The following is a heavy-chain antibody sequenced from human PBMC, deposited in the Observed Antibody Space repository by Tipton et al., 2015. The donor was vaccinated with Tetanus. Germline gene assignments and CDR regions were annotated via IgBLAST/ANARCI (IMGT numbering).Heavy chain of an antibody. CDR3: ARGSGSLRRYFDL. Sequence: TLSLTCTVSGGSISSGDYQWNWVRQPPGKGLEWIGKIYYTGTPDYNPSLKSRLTISVDPSMKKLSLRLGSVAAADTDVYYCARGSGSLRRYFDLWGRGTPVTVSS. CDR1: GGSISSGDYQ. V-gene: IGHV4-30-4*01. CDR2: IYYTGTP. D-gene: IGHD1-14*01. J-gene: IGHJ2*01.